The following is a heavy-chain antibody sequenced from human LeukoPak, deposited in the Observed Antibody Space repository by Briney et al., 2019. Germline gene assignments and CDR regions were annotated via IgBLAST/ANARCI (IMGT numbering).Heavy chain of an antibody. CDR3: AREGGPYRPLDY. CDR2: IYYSGST. V-gene: IGHV4-59*12. CDR1: GGSISSYY. Sequence: SETLSLTCTVSGGSISSYYWTWIRQPPGKGLEWIGYIYYSGSTNYNPSLKSRVTISVDTSKNQFSLKLTSVTAADTAVYYCAREGGPYRPLDYSGQGTLVTVSS. J-gene: IGHJ4*02.